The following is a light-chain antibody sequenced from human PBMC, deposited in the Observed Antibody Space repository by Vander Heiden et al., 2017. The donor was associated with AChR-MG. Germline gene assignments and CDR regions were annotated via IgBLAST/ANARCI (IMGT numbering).Light chain of an antibody. CDR1: QAISSY. J-gene: IGKJ4*01. Sequence: AIRMTQSPSSFSASTGDRVTITCRASQAISSYLAWYQQKPGKAPELLTYAASTLRSGVPSRFSGSGSGTDFTLTISSLQSEDFATYYCQQYHKFPLSFGGGTKVEIK. CDR2: AAS. CDR3: QQYHKFPLS. V-gene: IGKV1-8*01.